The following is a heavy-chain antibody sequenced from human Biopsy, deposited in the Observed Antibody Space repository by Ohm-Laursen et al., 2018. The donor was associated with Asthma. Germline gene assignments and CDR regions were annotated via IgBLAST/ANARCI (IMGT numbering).Heavy chain of an antibody. V-gene: IGHV4-31*01. CDR1: GASITTSPSY. CDR2: IYYSGET. J-gene: IGHJ4*02. CDR3: ARNLPGYTYGPFED. Sequence: SDTLSLTCTVFGASITTSPSYWSWLRLLPGKGLEWIGCIYYSGETFFNPSLKNPLFMSLDSSKNQFSLKMTSVTVADTAVYFCARNLPGYTYGPFEDWGQGTLVTVSS. D-gene: IGHD5-18*01.